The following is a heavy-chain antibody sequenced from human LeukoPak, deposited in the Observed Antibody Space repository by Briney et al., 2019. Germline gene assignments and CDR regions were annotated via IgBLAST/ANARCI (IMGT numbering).Heavy chain of an antibody. V-gene: IGHV3-21*01. D-gene: IGHD1-26*01. CDR2: ISSSSSYI. CDR1: GFTFSSYS. CDR3: ARGGELRDAFDI. Sequence: AGGSLRLSCAASGFTFSSYSMNWVRQAPGKGLEWVSSISSSSSYIYYADSVKGRFTISRDNAKNSLYLQMNSLRAEDTAVYYCARGGELRDAFDIWGQGTMVTVSS. J-gene: IGHJ3*02.